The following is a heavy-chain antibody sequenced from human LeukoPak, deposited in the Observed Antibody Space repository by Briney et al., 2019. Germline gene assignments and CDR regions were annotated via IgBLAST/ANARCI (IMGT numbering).Heavy chain of an antibody. Sequence: AGGSLRLSCAASGFTVSSNYMSWARQSPGRGLEWVSAISGGGERTFYADSVKGRFTISRDNSKNMVYLQMNSLRADDTAIYYCGKDGGQYSSGPEFDPRGQGALVTVSS. J-gene: IGHJ5*02. V-gene: IGHV3-23*01. D-gene: IGHD6-19*01. CDR3: GKDGGQYSSGPEFDP. CDR1: GFTVSSNY. CDR2: ISGGGERT.